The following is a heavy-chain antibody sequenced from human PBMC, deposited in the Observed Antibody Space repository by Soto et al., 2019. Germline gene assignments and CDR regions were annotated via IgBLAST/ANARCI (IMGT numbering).Heavy chain of an antibody. Sequence: QVQLVESGGGVVQPGRSLRLSCAASGFTFSSYGMHWVRQAPGKGLEWVAVISYDGSNKYYADSVKGRFTISRDNSKNTLYLQMNSLRAEDTAVYYCAKDFYSRPYYGMDVWGQGTTVTVSS. CDR2: ISYDGSNK. CDR3: AKDFYSRPYYGMDV. J-gene: IGHJ6*02. D-gene: IGHD3-22*01. V-gene: IGHV3-30*18. CDR1: GFTFSSYG.